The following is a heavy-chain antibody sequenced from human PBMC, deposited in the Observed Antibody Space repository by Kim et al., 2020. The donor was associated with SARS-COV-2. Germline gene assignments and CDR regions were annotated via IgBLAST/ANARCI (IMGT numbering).Heavy chain of an antibody. D-gene: IGHD6-13*01. CDR2: IYHSGST. CDR3: ARVAGIAAAGPLDY. CDR1: GGSISSGGYS. Sequence: SETLSLTCAVSGGSISSGGYSWSWIRQPPGKGLEWIGYIYHSGSTYYNPSLKSRVTISVDRSKNQFSLKLSSVTAADTAVYYCARVAGIAAAGPLDYWGQGTLVTVSS. V-gene: IGHV4-30-2*01. J-gene: IGHJ4*02.